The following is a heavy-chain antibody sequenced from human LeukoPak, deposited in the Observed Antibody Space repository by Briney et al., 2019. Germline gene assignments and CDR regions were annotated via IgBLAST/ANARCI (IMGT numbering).Heavy chain of an antibody. V-gene: IGHV1-3*01. CDR1: GYSFSTYT. D-gene: IGHD5-24*01. CDR2: INAGNGNT. J-gene: IGHJ4*02. CDR3: AREIDRDDYNRFFDH. Sequence: ASVKVSCRASGYSFSTYTMNWVRQAPGQRLEWMGRINAGNGNTKYSQKFQGRVTITRDTSASTAYMEMRSLRSEDTAVYYCAREIDRDDYNRFFDHWGQGTLVTVSS.